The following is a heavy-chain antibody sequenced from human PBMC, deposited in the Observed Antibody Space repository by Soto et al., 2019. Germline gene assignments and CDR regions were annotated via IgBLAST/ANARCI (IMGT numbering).Heavy chain of an antibody. V-gene: IGHV4-30-4*01. D-gene: IGHD3-10*01. CDR1: VGSVSSGDYS. Sequence: QVKLQESGPGRVKPSQTLSLTCNVSVGSVSSGDYSWSWLRQSPGKGLEGMGFKYTDGRAYYSPSLKSRVTISLDTSKNQFSLKLTSMTAADTAVYYCARAGDTMVPGGISSNWFDPWGQGTLVAVSS. J-gene: IGHJ5*02. CDR2: KYTDGRA. CDR3: ARAGDTMVPGGISSNWFDP.